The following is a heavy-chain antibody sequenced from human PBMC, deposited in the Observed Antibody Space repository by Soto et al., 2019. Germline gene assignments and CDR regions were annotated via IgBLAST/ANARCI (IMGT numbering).Heavy chain of an antibody. CDR2: ISYDGGNE. CDR1: GFTFSSYG. D-gene: IGHD5-12*01. V-gene: IGHV3-33*05. CDR3: ARGPYDNDAFDV. J-gene: IGHJ3*01. Sequence: GGSLRLSCAASGFTFSSYGMHWVRQAPGKGLEWVASISYDGGNESYADSVKGRFAISRDTSKNTLYLQMDSLRVGDTAVFYCARGPYDNDAFDVWGQGTMVTVSS.